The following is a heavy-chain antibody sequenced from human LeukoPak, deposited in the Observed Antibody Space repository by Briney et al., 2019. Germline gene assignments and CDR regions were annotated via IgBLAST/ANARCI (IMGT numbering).Heavy chain of an antibody. CDR3: ARQLGGDGDYYFDY. D-gene: IGHD4-17*01. CDR2: ISSSSSYI. Sequence: GGSLRLSCAASGFTFSSYSMNWVRQAPGKGLEWVSSISSSSSYIYYADSVKGRFTISRDNAKNSLYLQMNNLRAEDTAVYYCARQLGGDGDYYFDYWGQGTLVTVSS. V-gene: IGHV3-21*01. CDR1: GFTFSSYS. J-gene: IGHJ4*02.